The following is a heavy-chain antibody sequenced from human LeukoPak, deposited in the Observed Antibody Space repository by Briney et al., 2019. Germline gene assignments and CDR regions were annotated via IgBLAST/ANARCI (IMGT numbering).Heavy chain of an antibody. J-gene: IGHJ5*02. Sequence: GASVKVSCKASGYTFTSYGISWVRQAPGQGLEWMGWISAYNGNTNYAQKLQGRVTMTTDTSTSTAYMELRSLRSDDTAVYYCARDQFLYSSSWDGFDPWGQGTLVTVSS. D-gene: IGHD6-13*01. V-gene: IGHV1-18*01. CDR1: GYTFTSYG. CDR3: ARDQFLYSSSWDGFDP. CDR2: ISAYNGNT.